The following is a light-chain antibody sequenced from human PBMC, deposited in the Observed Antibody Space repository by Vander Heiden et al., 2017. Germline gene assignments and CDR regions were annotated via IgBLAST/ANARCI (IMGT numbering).Light chain of an antibody. Sequence: QSVLTQPPSASGTPGQRVTIYCSGTSSNIGSNSVSWYRRLPGTAPKLLIYIDNQRPSGVPDRFSGSKSGTSASLAISGLQSEDEAEYFCAAWDDNLNGLYVFGTGTKVTVL. CDR2: IDN. V-gene: IGLV1-44*01. J-gene: IGLJ1*01. CDR3: AAWDDNLNGLYV. CDR1: SSNIGSNS.